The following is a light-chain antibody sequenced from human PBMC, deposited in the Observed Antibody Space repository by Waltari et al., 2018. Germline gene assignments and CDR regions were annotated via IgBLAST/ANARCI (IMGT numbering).Light chain of an antibody. CDR1: QSVSSY. CDR3: QQRSNWPPWT. J-gene: IGKJ1*01. CDR2: DAS. Sequence: EIVLTQSPATLSLSPGERATLSCRASQSVSSYLAWYQQKPGQAPRLLISDASHRATGIPARFSGSGSGTDFTLTISSLEPEDFAVYYCQQRSNWPPWTFGQGTKVEIK. V-gene: IGKV3-11*01.